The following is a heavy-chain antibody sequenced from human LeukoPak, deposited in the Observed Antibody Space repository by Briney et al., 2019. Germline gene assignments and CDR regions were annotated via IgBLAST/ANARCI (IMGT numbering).Heavy chain of an antibody. J-gene: IGHJ5*02. Sequence: EASVKVSCKASGGTLRNYNVNWVRQAPGQGLEWMGRLIPILGIENYAQNFQGRLTITADESTNTAYMELSSLTSDDTAVYYCARGVGDGHNLNWFDPWGQGTLVTVSS. D-gene: IGHD5-24*01. CDR1: GGTLRNYN. V-gene: IGHV1-69*02. CDR3: ARGVGDGHNLNWFDP. CDR2: LIPILGIE.